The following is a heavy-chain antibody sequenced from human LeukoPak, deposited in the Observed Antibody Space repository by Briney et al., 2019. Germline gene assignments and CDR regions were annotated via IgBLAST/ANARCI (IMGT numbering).Heavy chain of an antibody. CDR2: IYTSGST. CDR1: GGSISSYY. CDR3: AREKLGYCSSTSCHNWFDP. Sequence: SETLSLTCTVSGGSISSYYWSWIRQPAGKGLEWIGRIYTSGSTNYNPSLKSRVTMSVDTSKNQFSLKLSSVTAADTAVYFCAREKLGYCSSTSCHNWFDPWGQGTQVTVSS. V-gene: IGHV4-4*07. D-gene: IGHD2-2*01. J-gene: IGHJ5*01.